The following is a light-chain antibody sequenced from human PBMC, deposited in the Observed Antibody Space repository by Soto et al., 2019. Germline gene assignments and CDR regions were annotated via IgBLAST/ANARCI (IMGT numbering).Light chain of an antibody. CDR2: GAS. J-gene: IGKJ1*01. CDR1: QSVTSN. CDR3: QQYNTWPPT. Sequence: ERVMTQSPATLSVSPGERATLSCRASQSVTSNLAWYQQKPGQAPRLLIYGASTRATGIPARFSGSGSGTEFTLTISSLQSEDFAVYYCQQYNTWPPTFGQGTKVEIK. V-gene: IGKV3-15*01.